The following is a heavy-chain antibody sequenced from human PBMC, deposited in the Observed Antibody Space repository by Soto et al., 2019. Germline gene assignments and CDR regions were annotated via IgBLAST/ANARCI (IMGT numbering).Heavy chain of an antibody. V-gene: IGHV1-3*01. CDR1: GYTFTDSA. CDR3: GRSFLSGPDY. Sequence: VKVSCKASGYTFTDSAIHWVRQAPGQSLELLGWIAPGNGNTKYSQKFQGRVTITRDTSATTAYMELSSLRSEDTAVYYCGRSFLSGPDYWGQGTLVTVSS. D-gene: IGHD3-3*01. CDR2: IAPGNGNT. J-gene: IGHJ4*02.